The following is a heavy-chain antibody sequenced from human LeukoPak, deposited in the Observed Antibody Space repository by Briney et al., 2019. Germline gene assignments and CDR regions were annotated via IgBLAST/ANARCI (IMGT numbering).Heavy chain of an antibody. J-gene: IGHJ4*02. CDR2: ISLSSSSI. CDR1: GFTFSHYG. CDR3: ARARGGNSCY. D-gene: IGHD4-23*01. Sequence: GGSLRLSCAASGFTFSHYGMHWVRQAPGKGLEWVSYISLSSSSIYYADSLKGRFTISRDNAKNSLYLQMNSLRAEDTAVYYCARARGGNSCYWGQGTLVTVSS. V-gene: IGHV3-48*01.